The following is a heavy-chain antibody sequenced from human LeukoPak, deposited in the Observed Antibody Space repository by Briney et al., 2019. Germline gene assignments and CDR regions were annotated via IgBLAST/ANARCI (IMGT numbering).Heavy chain of an antibody. V-gene: IGHV7-4-1*02. CDR1: GYTFTSYA. D-gene: IGHD5-12*01. J-gene: IGHJ6*02. CDR2: INTNTGNP. Sequence: ASVKVSCKASGYTFTSYAMNWVRQAPGQGLEWMGWINTNTGNPTYAQGFTGRFVFSLDTSVSTAYLQISSLKAEDTAVYYCARVGGYSGYDYRSSPSYHHYYGMDVWGQGTTVTVSS. CDR3: ARVGGYSGYDYRSSPSYHHYYGMDV.